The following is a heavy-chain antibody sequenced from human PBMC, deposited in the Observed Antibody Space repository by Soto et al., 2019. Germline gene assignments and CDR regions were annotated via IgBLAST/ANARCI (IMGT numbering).Heavy chain of an antibody. CDR2: INHSGST. Sequence: SETLSLTCAVYGGSFSGYYWSWIRQPPGKGLEWIGEINHSGSTNYNPSLKSRVTISVDTSKNQFSLKLSSVTAADTAVYYCARPLTGSSWPDSKYWFDPWGQGTLVTVSS. V-gene: IGHV4-34*01. CDR1: GGSFSGYY. J-gene: IGHJ5*02. CDR3: ARPLTGSSWPDSKYWFDP. D-gene: IGHD6-13*01.